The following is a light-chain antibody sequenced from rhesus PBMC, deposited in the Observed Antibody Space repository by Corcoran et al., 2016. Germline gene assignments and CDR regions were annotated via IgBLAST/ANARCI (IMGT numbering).Light chain of an antibody. CDR2: TAT. CDR1: QGIRSW. Sequence: DIQMTQSPSSLSASVGDKVTITCRASQGIRSWLAWYQQKPGKAPKLLIYTATNLQSGDPSRFSGSGSGTDFTLTFSSRQPADFATYYCLQYSSSPFTFGPGTKLDIK. V-gene: IGKV1-22*01. CDR3: LQYSSSPFT. J-gene: IGKJ3*01.